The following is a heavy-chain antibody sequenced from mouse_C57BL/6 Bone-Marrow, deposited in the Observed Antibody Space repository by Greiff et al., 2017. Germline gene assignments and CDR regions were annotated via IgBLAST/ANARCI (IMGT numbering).Heavy chain of an antibody. Sequence: EVKLMESEGGLVQPGSSMTLSCTASGFTFSDYYMAWVRQVPEKGLEWVANINYDGSSTYYLDSFKSRFIISRDNAKNILYLQMSSLKSEDTATYYCARESYDYDDAMDYWGQGTSVTVSS. CDR3: ARESYDYDDAMDY. CDR1: GFTFSDYY. V-gene: IGHV5-16*01. D-gene: IGHD2-4*01. J-gene: IGHJ4*01. CDR2: INYDGSST.